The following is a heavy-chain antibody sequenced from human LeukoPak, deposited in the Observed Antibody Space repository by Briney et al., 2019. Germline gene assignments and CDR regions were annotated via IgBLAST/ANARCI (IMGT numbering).Heavy chain of an antibody. V-gene: IGHV3-53*01. J-gene: IGHJ6*02. CDR1: GFVVGGNY. Sequence: HPGGSLRPSCVASGFVVGGNYMSWVRQAPGKGLEWVSVIYSGGSTYYADSVKGRFSTSRDSSTSTLFLQMDSLRVEDTAMYYCARPTDGDSTRYGMDVWGQGTTVIVSS. CDR2: IYSGGST. D-gene: IGHD2-21*02. CDR3: ARPTDGDSTRYGMDV.